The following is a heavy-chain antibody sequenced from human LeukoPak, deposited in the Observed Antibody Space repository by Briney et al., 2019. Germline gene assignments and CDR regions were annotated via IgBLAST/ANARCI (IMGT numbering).Heavy chain of an antibody. CDR1: GYTFTSNY. Sequence: VSVKVSCKAFGYTFTSNYMHWVRQAPGQGPEWMGVISPSGGSTTYAQKFQGRVTLTRDMSTSTDYLELSSLRSEDTAVYYCARGRVSSSTWYSTYYYYFYMDVWGKGTTVTVSS. CDR2: ISPSGGST. D-gene: IGHD1-1*01. V-gene: IGHV1-46*01. CDR3: ARGRVSSSTWYSTYYYYFYMDV. J-gene: IGHJ6*03.